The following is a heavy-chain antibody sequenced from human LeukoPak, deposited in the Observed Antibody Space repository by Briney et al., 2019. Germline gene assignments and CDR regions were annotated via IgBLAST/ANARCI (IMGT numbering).Heavy chain of an antibody. CDR3: VKNGIYSSGWYGGYFDY. CDR2: ISISAGST. Sequence: PGGSLRLSCAASGFTFSSYSMSWVRQAPGKGLEWVSSISISAGSTYYADSVKGRFTISRDNSKNTLYLQMSSLRAEDTAVYYCVKNGIYSSGWYGGYFDYWGQGTLVTVSS. J-gene: IGHJ4*02. V-gene: IGHV3-23*01. D-gene: IGHD6-19*01. CDR1: GFTFSSYS.